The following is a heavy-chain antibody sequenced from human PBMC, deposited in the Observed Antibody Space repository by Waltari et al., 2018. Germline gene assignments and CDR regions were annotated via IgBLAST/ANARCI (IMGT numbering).Heavy chain of an antibody. D-gene: IGHD6-19*01. CDR3: TGRDKSGWNY. CDR2: IRSNAYGGTT. CDR1: GFRFGDYA. V-gene: IGHV3-49*04. Sequence: EVQLVESGGGLVQPGRSLRLSCTASGFRFGDYAVSWVRQAPGKGLDWVGFIRSNAYGGTTEYGASVKGRFTISRDDSKSTAYLQMNSLNTEDTGVYYCTGRDKSGWNYWGQGTLVTVSS. J-gene: IGHJ4*02.